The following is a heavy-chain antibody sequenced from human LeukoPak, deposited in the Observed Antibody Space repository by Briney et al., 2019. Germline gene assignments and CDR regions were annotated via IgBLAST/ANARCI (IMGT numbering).Heavy chain of an antibody. CDR2: IYYSGST. D-gene: IGHD2-15*01. CDR3: SGGGWYQYY. Sequence: PTETLSLSCNVSGGTISNNHRSWIRQPPGQGLEWIGYIYYSGSTNYNPSLKSRVTILVDTSNNQFSLNLLPVTASDTAVDYCSGGGWYQYYWGQGTLVIVSS. CDR1: GGTISNNH. V-gene: IGHV4-59*01. J-gene: IGHJ4*02.